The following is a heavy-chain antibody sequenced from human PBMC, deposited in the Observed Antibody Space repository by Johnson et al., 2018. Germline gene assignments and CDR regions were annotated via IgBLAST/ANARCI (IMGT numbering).Heavy chain of an antibody. CDR1: DFTFSHAW. D-gene: IGHD3-10*01. J-gene: IGHJ4*02. CDR2: SHSGGNT. V-gene: IGHV3-66*02. Sequence: VQLVQAGGGLVKPGGSLRLSCAASDFTFSHAWMNWVRQAPGRGLEWVAVSHSGGNTFHADSVKGRFTISSDNSGNTLYLQMNSLRAEDTAFYYCARETTMGPYYFDYWGQGTLVTVSS. CDR3: ARETTMGPYYFDY.